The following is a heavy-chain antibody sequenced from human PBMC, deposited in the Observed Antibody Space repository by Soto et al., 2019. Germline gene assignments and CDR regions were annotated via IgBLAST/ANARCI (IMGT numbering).Heavy chain of an antibody. CDR1: GGAFSSYT. V-gene: IGHV1-18*01. Sequence: ASVKVSCKASGGAFSSYTISWVRQAPGQGLEWMGWISTYNGDTNYARKLQDRVTMTTDTSTTTAYMELRSLRSDVTAVYYCARVTLYTPSYDFWGQGTLVTVSP. J-gene: IGHJ4*02. CDR3: ARVTLYTPSYDF. CDR2: ISTYNGDT. D-gene: IGHD3-16*01.